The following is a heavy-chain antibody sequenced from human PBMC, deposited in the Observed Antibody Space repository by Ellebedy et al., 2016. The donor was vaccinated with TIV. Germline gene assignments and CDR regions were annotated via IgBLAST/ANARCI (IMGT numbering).Heavy chain of an antibody. D-gene: IGHD1-26*01. J-gene: IGHJ4*02. CDR2: ITAIFGKT. Sequence: SVKVSCKASGRTFSSYGITWLRQAPGQGLEWVGGITAIFGKTNYAQNFQGRVTITADETMTTVHMEVTSLTYEDTAIYYCAGSRSYIPEYFDFWGQGTPVTVSS. CDR3: AGSRSYIPEYFDF. V-gene: IGHV1-69*13. CDR1: GRTFSSYG.